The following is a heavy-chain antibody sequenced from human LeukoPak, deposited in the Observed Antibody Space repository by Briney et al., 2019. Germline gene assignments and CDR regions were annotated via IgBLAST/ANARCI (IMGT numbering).Heavy chain of an antibody. V-gene: IGHV1-18*01. D-gene: IGHD5-12*01. CDR3: ASSGYSTSNYYYGMDV. CDR1: GYTFTSYG. CDR2: ISAYNGNT. J-gene: IGHJ6*02. Sequence: ASVKDSCKASGYTFTSYGISWVRQAPGQGLEWMGWISAYNGNTNYAQKLQGRVTMTTDTSTSTAYMELRSLRSDDTAVYYCASSGYSTSNYYYGMDVWGQGTTVTVSS.